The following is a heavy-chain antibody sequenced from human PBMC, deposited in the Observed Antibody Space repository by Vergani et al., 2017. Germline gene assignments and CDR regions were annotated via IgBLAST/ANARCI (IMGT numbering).Heavy chain of an antibody. D-gene: IGHD2-15*01. CDR1: GGSINSNNYY. V-gene: IGHV4-61*02. CDR2: SHTSGST. J-gene: IGHJ4*02. Sequence: QVQLQESGPGLVKPSQTLSLTCTVSGGSINSNNYYWSWIRQPAGKGLEWIGRSHTSGSTNYNPSLKSRVTMSEHTSKNQFSLNLTSVTAADTAVYFCARGSCLGGSCNKPLFDYWGQGILVTVSS. CDR3: ARGSCLGGSCNKPLFDY.